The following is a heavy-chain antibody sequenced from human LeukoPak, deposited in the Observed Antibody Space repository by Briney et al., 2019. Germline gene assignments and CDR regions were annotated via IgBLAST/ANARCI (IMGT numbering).Heavy chain of an antibody. V-gene: IGHV3-15*01. J-gene: IGHJ4*02. CDR3: TWMTTFFTVDF. CDR1: RILFSDAW. Sequence: GRPLRLSCAVSRILFSDAWMSWVRQAPGQGLEWVGRMKSKGGGGTTDYAAPVKGRFTISRDDSRNTLYLQMDSLQIEDTAVYYCTWMTTFFTVDFWGQGTRVTVSS. D-gene: IGHD3-16*01. CDR2: MKSKGGGGTT.